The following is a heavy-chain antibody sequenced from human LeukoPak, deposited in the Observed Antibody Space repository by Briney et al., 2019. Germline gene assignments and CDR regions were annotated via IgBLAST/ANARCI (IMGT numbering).Heavy chain of an antibody. Sequence: GGSLRLSCAASGFTFSSYGMHWVRQAPGKGLEWVAVIWYDGSNKYYADSVKGRFTISRDNSKNTLYLQMNSLRAEDTAVYYCAKDRFSYCGGDCYAQPDYWGQGTLVTVSS. J-gene: IGHJ4*02. D-gene: IGHD2-21*02. V-gene: IGHV3-33*06. CDR2: IWYDGSNK. CDR3: AKDRFSYCGGDCYAQPDY. CDR1: GFTFSSYG.